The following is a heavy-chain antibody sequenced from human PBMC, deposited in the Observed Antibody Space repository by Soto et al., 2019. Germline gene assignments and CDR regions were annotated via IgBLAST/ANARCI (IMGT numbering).Heavy chain of an antibody. D-gene: IGHD7-27*01. CDR1: GFSFSISP. CDR2: ISYDGTNK. J-gene: IGHJ4*02. V-gene: IGHV3-30-3*01. Sequence: EGSLRLSCAASGFSFSISPMHWVRQAPGKGPEWVALISYDGTNKFYADSVKGRFTISRDNSKSTLYLQVDSLRPEDAAVYYCARDPKTSGGQNWAFNYFDSWGQGTLVTVSS. CDR3: ARDPKTSGGQNWAFNYFDS.